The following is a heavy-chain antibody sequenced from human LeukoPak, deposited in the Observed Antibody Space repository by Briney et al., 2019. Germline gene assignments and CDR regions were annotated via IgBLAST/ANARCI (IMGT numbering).Heavy chain of an antibody. CDR3: AREGVGHYYYYYYMDV. J-gene: IGHJ6*03. Sequence: GGSLRLSCAASGFTFSSYWMSWVRQAPGKGLEWVANIKQDGSEKYYVDSVKGRFTISRDNAKNSLYLQMNSLRAEDTAVYYCAREGVGHYYYYYYMDVWGKGTTVTLSS. CDR1: GFTFSSYW. CDR2: IKQDGSEK. D-gene: IGHD2-8*01. V-gene: IGHV3-7*01.